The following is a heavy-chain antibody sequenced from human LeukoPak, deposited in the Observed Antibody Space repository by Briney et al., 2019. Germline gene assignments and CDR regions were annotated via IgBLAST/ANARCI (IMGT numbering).Heavy chain of an antibody. CDR2: IWSDGSNK. CDR3: ARELFSSGSCPDG. D-gene: IGHD3-10*01. Sequence: GGSLRLSCSASGFTFSYYAIHWVRQAPGKGLEWVALIWSDGSNKYYAESVKGRITISRDNSKNTVYLQMNSLRAEDTAVYYCARELFSSGSCPDGWGQGTLVTVSS. CDR1: GFTFSYYA. J-gene: IGHJ4*02. V-gene: IGHV3-33*01.